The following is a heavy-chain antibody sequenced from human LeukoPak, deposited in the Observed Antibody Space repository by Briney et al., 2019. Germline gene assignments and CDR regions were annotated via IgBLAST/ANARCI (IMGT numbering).Heavy chain of an antibody. CDR1: GYTFTSYA. J-gene: IGHJ4*02. Sequence: ASVKVSCKASGYTFTSYAMNWVRQAPGQGLEWMGWMNTNTGNPTYAQGFTGRFVFSLDTSVSTAYLQISSLKAEDTAVYYCASPQYYYDSSGYHYNFDYWGQGTLVTVSS. V-gene: IGHV7-4-1*02. D-gene: IGHD3-22*01. CDR3: ASPQYYYDSSGYHYNFDY. CDR2: MNTNTGNP.